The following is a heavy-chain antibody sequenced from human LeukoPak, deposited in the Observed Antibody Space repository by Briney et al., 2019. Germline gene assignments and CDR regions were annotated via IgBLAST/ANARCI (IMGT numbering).Heavy chain of an antibody. D-gene: IGHD3-22*01. Sequence: SETLSLTCTVSGGSISSSSYYWGWIRQPPGKGLEWIGSIYYSGSTYYNPSLKSRVTISVDTSKNQFSLKLSSVTAADTAVYYCARATYYYDSSGYYFGWGQGTLVTVSS. CDR3: ARATYYYDSSGYYFG. CDR1: GGSISSSSYY. CDR2: IYYSGST. V-gene: IGHV4-39*07. J-gene: IGHJ4*02.